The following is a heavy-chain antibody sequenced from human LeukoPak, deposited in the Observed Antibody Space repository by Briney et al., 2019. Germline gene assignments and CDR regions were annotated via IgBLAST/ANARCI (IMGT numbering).Heavy chain of an antibody. D-gene: IGHD3-22*01. V-gene: IGHV3-48*02. CDR2: ISSSSSTI. CDR3: AGYDSSGYDSIDY. J-gene: IGHJ4*02. Sequence: GGSLRLSCAASGFTFSSYSMNWVRQAPGKGLEWVSYISSSSSTIYYADSVKGRFTISRDNAKNSLYLQMNSLRDEDTAVYYCAGYDSSGYDSIDYWGQGTLVTVSS. CDR1: GFTFSSYS.